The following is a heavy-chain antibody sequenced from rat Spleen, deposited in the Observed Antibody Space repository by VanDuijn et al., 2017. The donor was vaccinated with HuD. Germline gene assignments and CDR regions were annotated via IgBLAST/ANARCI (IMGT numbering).Heavy chain of an antibody. D-gene: IGHD1-7*01. V-gene: IGHV5-25*01. Sequence: EVQMVESGGGLVQSGRSLKLSCAASGFTFSNYDMAWVRQAPTQGLEWVASISISGDDTYYRDSVKGRFTVSRDNAKSTLYLQMDSLRSEDTAPFFWARNGGLYNWFAFWGQGTLVTVSS. CDR1: GFTFSNYD. CDR3: ARNGGLYNWFAF. CDR2: ISISGDDT. J-gene: IGHJ3*01.